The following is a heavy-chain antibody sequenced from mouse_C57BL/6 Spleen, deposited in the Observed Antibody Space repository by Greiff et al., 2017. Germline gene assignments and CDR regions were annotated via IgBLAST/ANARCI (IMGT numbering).Heavy chain of an antibody. CDR2: ISYSGST. Sequence: EVQLQESGPGLAKPSQTLSLTCSVTGYSITSDYWNWIRKFPGNKLEYMGYISYSGSTYYNPSLKSRIPITRDTSKNQYYLQLNSVTTEDTATYYCARDTITVEGGGWYCDVWGTGTAVTVSS. V-gene: IGHV3-8*01. J-gene: IGHJ1*03. CDR1: GYSITSDY. D-gene: IGHD1-1*01. CDR3: ARDTITVEGGGWYCDV.